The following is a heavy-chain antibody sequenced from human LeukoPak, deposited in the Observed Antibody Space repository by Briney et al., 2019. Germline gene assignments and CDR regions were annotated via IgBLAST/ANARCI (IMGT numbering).Heavy chain of an antibody. D-gene: IGHD3-22*01. Sequence: PGRSLRLSCAASGFTFSSYAMHWVRQAPGKGLEWVAVISYDGSNKYYADSVKGRFTISRDNAKNSLSLQVNSLSAEDTAVYYCARSRSGYYEDYWGQGTLVTVSS. J-gene: IGHJ4*02. V-gene: IGHV3-30*04. CDR1: GFTFSSYA. CDR3: ARSRSGYYEDY. CDR2: ISYDGSNK.